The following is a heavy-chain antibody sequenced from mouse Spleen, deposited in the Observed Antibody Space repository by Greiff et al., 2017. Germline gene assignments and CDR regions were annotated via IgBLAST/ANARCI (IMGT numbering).Heavy chain of an antibody. D-gene: IGHD2-4*01. J-gene: IGHJ3*01. Sequence: EVQLVESGGGLVKPGGSLKLSCAASGFTFSDYGMHWVRQAPEKGLEWVAYISSGSSTIYYADTVKGRFTISRDNAKNTLFLQMTSLRSEDTAMYYCARTMIFAYWGQGTLVTVSA. CDR1: GFTFSDYG. CDR3: ARTMIFAY. CDR2: ISSGSSTI. V-gene: IGHV5-17*01.